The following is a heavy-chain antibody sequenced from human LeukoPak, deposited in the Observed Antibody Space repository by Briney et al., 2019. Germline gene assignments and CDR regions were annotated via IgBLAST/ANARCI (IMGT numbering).Heavy chain of an antibody. CDR3: ARAGDYYDSSGYLIPSGPDY. J-gene: IGHJ4*02. CDR2: IYYSGST. CDR1: GGSISSYY. D-gene: IGHD3-22*01. Sequence: PSETLSLTCTVSGGSISSYYWSWIRQPPGKGLEWIGYIYYSGSTNYNPSLKSRVTISVDTSKNQFSLKLSSVTAADTAVYYCARAGDYYDSSGYLIPSGPDYWGQGTLVTVSS. V-gene: IGHV4-59*12.